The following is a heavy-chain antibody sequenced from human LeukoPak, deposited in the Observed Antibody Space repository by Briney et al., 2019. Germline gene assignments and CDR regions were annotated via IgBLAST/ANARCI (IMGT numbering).Heavy chain of an antibody. D-gene: IGHD2-2*01. CDR3: ASGYCSSTSCYGLFGAFDI. CDR1: GFTFSSYA. V-gene: IGHV3-30*04. J-gene: IGHJ3*02. CDR2: ISYDGSNK. Sequence: GGSLRLSCAASGFTFSSYAMRWVRQAPGKGLEWVAVISYDGSNKYYADSVKGRFTISRDNSKNTLYLQMNSLRAEDTAVYYCASGYCSSTSCYGLFGAFDIWGQGTMVTVSS.